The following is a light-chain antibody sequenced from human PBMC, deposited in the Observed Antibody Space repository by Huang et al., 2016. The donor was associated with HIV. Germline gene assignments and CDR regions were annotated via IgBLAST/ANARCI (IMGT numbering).Light chain of an antibody. CDR2: GAS. V-gene: IGKV3-20*01. CDR3: QQYGRSTGT. J-gene: IGKJ1*01. Sequence: EIVLTQSPGTLSLSPGEGATLSCRASQCVSRSYLACDQQKPGPAPRLLIYGASSRATGSPDRFSGSGSGTDFTLTISRLEPEDFAVYYCQQYGRSTGTFGQGTNVEIK. CDR1: QCVSRSY.